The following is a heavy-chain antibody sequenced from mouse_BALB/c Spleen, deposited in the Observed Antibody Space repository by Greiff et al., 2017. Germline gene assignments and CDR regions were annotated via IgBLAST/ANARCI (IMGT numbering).Heavy chain of an antibody. CDR2: IDPETGGT. Sequence: QVTLKVSGAELVRPGASVTLSCKASGYTFTDYEMHWVKQTPVHGLEWIGAIDPETGGTAYNQKFKGKATLTADKSSSTAYMELRSLTSEDSAVYYCTRWGTTVVYWYFDVWGAGTTVTVSS. CDR1: GYTFTDYE. V-gene: IGHV1-15*01. J-gene: IGHJ1*01. D-gene: IGHD1-1*01. CDR3: TRWGTTVVYWYFDV.